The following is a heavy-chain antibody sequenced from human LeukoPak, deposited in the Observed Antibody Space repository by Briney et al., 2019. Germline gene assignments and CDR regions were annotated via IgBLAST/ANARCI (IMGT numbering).Heavy chain of an antibody. CDR2: IKQDGSEK. D-gene: IGHD2-2*01. J-gene: IGHJ4*02. CDR1: GFTFSSYW. Sequence: GGSLRLSCAASGFTFSSYWMSWVRQAPGKGLEWVANIKQDGSEKYYVDSVEGRFTISRDNAKNSLYLQMNSLRAEDTAVYYCARGKKYQLLMTFDYWGQGTLVTVSS. V-gene: IGHV3-7*03. CDR3: ARGKKYQLLMTFDY.